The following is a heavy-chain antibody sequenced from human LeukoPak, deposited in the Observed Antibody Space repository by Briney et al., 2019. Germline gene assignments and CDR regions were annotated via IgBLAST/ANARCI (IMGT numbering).Heavy chain of an antibody. V-gene: IGHV1-18*01. CDR3: ARSVDTAMIFDH. J-gene: IGHJ4*02. CDR2: ISPYDGNT. CDR1: GYIFTTYS. Sequence: ASVKVSCKASGYIFTTYSFSWVRQAPGQGLEWMGWISPYDGNTKYAQKFQGRVTLTTDTSTSTASMELRSLRSDDTAVYYCARSVDTAMIFDHWGQGTLVTVSS. D-gene: IGHD5-18*01.